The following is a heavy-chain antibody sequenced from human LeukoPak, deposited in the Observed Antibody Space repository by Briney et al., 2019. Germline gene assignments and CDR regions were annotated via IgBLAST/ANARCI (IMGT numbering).Heavy chain of an antibody. J-gene: IGHJ3*02. V-gene: IGHV3-23*01. D-gene: IGHD1-1*01. Sequence: GSLRLSCAASGFTFSSYSMNWVRQAPGRGLEWVSAISASGDVTFYADSLRGRFTISRDNSKSTLYLQMNGLRAEDTAIFYCAKSLFTSATGTGRAFHIWGQGTRVTVSS. CDR2: ISASGDVT. CDR3: AKSLFTSATGTGRAFHI. CDR1: GFTFSSYS.